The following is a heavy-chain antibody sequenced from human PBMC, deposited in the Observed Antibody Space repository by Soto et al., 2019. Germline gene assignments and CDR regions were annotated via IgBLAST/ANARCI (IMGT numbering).Heavy chain of an antibody. Sequence: EVQLLESGGGLVQPGGSLRLSCAASGFTFSSYAMSWVRQAPGKGLEWVSAISGSGGSTYYADSVKGRFTISRDNPKNTLYLQMNSLRAEDTAVYYCAKPPYVGSGWYARGDFDYWGQGTLVTVSS. CDR2: ISGSGGST. J-gene: IGHJ4*02. D-gene: IGHD6-19*01. CDR3: AKPPYVGSGWYARGDFDY. V-gene: IGHV3-23*01. CDR1: GFTFSSYA.